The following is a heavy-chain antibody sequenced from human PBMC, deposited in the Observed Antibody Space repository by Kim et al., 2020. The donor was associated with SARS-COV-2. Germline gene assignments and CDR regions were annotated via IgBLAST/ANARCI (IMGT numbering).Heavy chain of an antibody. CDR3: ARDGRSDV. J-gene: IGHJ3*01. V-gene: IGHV3-23*01. Sequence: GGSLRLYCAASGFSLSTYGMSWVRQAPGKGLEWVSSISTSGTRYYTDSVEGRFTISRDISKNTLYLQMNSLRAEDTAIYYCARDGRSDVWGQGTMVTVSS. CDR1: GFSLSTYG. CDR2: ISTSGTR.